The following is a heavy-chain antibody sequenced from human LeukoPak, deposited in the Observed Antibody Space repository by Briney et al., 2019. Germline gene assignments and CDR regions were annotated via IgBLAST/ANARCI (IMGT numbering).Heavy chain of an antibody. CDR2: ISWNSGTI. CDR3: AKAWGWYISSCFIA. V-gene: IGHV3-9*03. CDR1: GFTFADYA. D-gene: IGHD6-13*01. Sequence: GGSLRLSCAASGFTFADYAMHWVRPAPGKGLGWVLGISWNSGTIGYADSVRGRFTFPRDNAKNSLYLQMNSRRAEDMALDYFAKAWGWYISSCFIAWGQGTLVTVSS. J-gene: IGHJ5*02.